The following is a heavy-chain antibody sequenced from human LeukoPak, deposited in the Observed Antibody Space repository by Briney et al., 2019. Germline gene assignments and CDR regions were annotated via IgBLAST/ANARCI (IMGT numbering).Heavy chain of an antibody. CDR2: IRSKAYGGTT. J-gene: IGHJ4*02. D-gene: IGHD2-15*01. CDR3: TREDGGYCSGGSCANDY. CDR1: GFTLSSNY. Sequence: GGSLRLSCAASGFTLSSNYMSWFRQAPGKGLEWVGFIRSKAYGGTTEYAASVKGRFTISRDDSKSIAYLQMNSLKTEDTAVYYCTREDGGYCSGGSCANDYWGQGTLVTVSS. V-gene: IGHV3-49*03.